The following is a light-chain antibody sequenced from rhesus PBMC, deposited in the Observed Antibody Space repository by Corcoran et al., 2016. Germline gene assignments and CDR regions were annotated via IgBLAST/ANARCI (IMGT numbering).Light chain of an antibody. J-gene: IGKJ1*01. CDR3: PQYSSIPWT. Sequence: DIQMTQSPPSLSASVGDTVTIPSRASQSISRWLDWYQQKPGKAPKHLIYKASSLQSGGPSRFSGTGFGTAFTLTISSLQPEDFTPYYCPQYSSIPWTFGQVTKVEIK. V-gene: IGKV1-22*01. CDR1: QSISRW. CDR2: KAS.